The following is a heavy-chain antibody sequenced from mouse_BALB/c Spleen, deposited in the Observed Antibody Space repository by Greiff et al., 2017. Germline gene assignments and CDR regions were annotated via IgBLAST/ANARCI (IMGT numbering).Heavy chain of an antibody. CDR3: ARWLLRRAMDY. CDR1: GYTFTSYT. V-gene: IGHV1-4*02. J-gene: IGHJ4*01. D-gene: IGHD2-3*01. Sequence: QVQLQQSAAELSRPGASVKMSCKASGYTFTSYTMHWVKQRPGQGLEWIGYINPSSGYTEYNQKFKDKTTLTADKSSSTAYMQLSSLTSEDSAVYYCARWLLRRAMDYWGQGTSVTVSS. CDR2: INPSSGYT.